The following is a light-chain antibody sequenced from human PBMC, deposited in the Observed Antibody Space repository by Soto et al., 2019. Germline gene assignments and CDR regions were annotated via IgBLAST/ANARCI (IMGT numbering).Light chain of an antibody. CDR1: QSISSW. CDR2: QAS. V-gene: IGKV1-5*03. CDR3: QQYNSYWYT. Sequence: DIQMTQSPSTLSASIGDRVTITCRASQSISSWLAWYQQKPGKASKLLIYQASSLESGVPSRFSGSGSGTEFTLTISSLQPDDFATYYCQQYNSYWYTFGQGTKLEIK. J-gene: IGKJ2*01.